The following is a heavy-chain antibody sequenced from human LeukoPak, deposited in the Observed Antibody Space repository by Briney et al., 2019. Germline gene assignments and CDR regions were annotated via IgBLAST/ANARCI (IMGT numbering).Heavy chain of an antibody. CDR1: GFTFRTNA. Sequence: GGSLRLSCVASGFTFRTNAMSWVRQAPGQGLEWVSSISASGSSTWYADSVKGRFTIYRGNSKNTLSLQMNSLRVEDTALYYCVTNYGDYVNWFDPWGRGTLVIVSS. V-gene: IGHV3-23*01. D-gene: IGHD4-17*01. CDR3: VTNYGDYVNWFDP. J-gene: IGHJ5*02. CDR2: ISASGSST.